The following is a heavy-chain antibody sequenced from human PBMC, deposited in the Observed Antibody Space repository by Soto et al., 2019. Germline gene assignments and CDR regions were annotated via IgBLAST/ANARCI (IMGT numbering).Heavy chain of an antibody. Sequence: EVRLVESGGDLVQPGGFLRLSCATSGFTFSRYWMHWVRQVPGKGLVWVSRINSDGSSISYSDSVKGRFTISRDNAKNTLYLQMNSLRVADTAVYYCARLPVDTITSLDYWGQGTVVTVSS. D-gene: IGHD3-3*01. CDR1: GFTFSRYW. CDR3: ARLPVDTITSLDY. V-gene: IGHV3-74*01. J-gene: IGHJ4*02. CDR2: INSDGSSI.